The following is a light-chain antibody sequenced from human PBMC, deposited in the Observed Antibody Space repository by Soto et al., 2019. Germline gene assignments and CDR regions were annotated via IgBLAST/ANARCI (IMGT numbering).Light chain of an antibody. CDR1: QSVSSY. CDR2: YAS. CDR3: QRRANWPPWT. J-gene: IGKJ1*01. V-gene: IGKV3-11*01. Sequence: ELVLTQSPVTLSLSPGEISPLSCRASQSVSSYLAWYQQKAPQDPTLLINYASKRATGIPPSCSGGGAWTDYTLTTSSLQPEDFAVYYCQRRANWPPWTFGQGTKVDIK.